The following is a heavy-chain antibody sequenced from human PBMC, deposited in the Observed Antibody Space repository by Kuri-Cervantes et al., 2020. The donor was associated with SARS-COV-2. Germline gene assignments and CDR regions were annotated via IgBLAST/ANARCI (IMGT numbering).Heavy chain of an antibody. D-gene: IGHD3-9*01. V-gene: IGHV2-70*11. Sequence: SGPTLVKPTQTLTLTCTFSGFSLSTSGMCVSWIRQPPGKALEWLARIDWDDDKYYSTSLKTRLTISKDTSKNQVVLTMTNMDPVDTATYYCAHGYYDILTGYQNAFDIWGQGTMVTVSS. J-gene: IGHJ3*02. CDR3: AHGYYDILTGYQNAFDI. CDR1: GFSLSTSGMC. CDR2: IDWDDDK.